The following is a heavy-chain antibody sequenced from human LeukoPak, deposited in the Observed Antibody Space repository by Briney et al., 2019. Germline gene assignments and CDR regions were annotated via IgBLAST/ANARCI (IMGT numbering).Heavy chain of an antibody. J-gene: IGHJ4*02. CDR3: ARVEGLRLLWPDYYFDY. Sequence: GASVKVSCKASGYTFTSYYMHWVRQAPGQGLEWMGIINPSGGSTSYAQKFQGRVTMTRDMSTSTVYMELSSLRSEDTAVYYCARVEGLRLLWPDYYFDYWGQGTLVTVSS. D-gene: IGHD5-12*01. V-gene: IGHV1-46*01. CDR1: GYTFTSYY. CDR2: INPSGGST.